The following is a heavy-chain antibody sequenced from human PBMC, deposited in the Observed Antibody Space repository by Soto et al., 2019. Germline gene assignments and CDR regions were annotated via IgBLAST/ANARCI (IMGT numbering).Heavy chain of an antibody. D-gene: IGHD3-3*01. Sequence: SETLSLTCTVSGGSISSGDYYWSWIRQPPGKGLEWIGYIYYSGSTYYNPSLKSRVTISVDTSKNQFSLKLSSVTAADTAVYYCARGNAYYKGGSDWFDPWGQGTLVTVSS. V-gene: IGHV4-30-4*01. CDR2: IYYSGST. CDR1: GGSISSGDYY. J-gene: IGHJ5*02. CDR3: ARGNAYYKGGSDWFDP.